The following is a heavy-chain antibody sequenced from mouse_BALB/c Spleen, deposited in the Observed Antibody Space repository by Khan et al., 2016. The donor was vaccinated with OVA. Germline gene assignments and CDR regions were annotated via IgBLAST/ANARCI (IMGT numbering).Heavy chain of an antibody. D-gene: IGHD1-2*01. Sequence: EVELVEPGGGLVKPGGSLKLSCAASGFTFSSYAMSWVRQTPEKRLEWVATISSGGSYTYFPDSVQGRFTISRDNAKNTLYLHMSSLRSEDTAMXYCARPTCTTARYFDVWRAGSTATISS. CDR2: ISSGGSYT. CDR3: ARPTCTTARYFDV. J-gene: IGHJ1*01. CDR1: GFTFSSYA. V-gene: IGHV5-9-3*01.